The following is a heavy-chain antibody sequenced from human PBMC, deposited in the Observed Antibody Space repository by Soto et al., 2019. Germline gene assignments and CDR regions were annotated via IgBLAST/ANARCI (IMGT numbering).Heavy chain of an antibody. Sequence: SETLSLTCTVSGGSISSSSYYWGWIRQPPGKGLEWIGSIYYSGSTYYNPTLKSRVTISVDTSKNQFSLKLSSVTAADTVVYYCARDRGREVNCSGGSGDSGNNWFDPWGQGTLVTVSS. D-gene: IGHD2-15*01. CDR2: IYYSGST. J-gene: IGHJ5*02. V-gene: IGHV4-39*07. CDR1: GGSISSSSYY. CDR3: ARDRGREVNCSGGSGDSGNNWFDP.